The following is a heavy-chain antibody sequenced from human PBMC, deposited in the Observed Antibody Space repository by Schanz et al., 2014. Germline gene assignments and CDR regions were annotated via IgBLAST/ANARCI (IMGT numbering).Heavy chain of an antibody. CDR2: IYSSGIA. CDR3: ARRVVPATMGLYFDL. D-gene: IGHD2-21*01. Sequence: VQVVESGGGLVQPGGSLRLSCAASGFAFSNYAMNWVRQAPGKGLEWIAFIYSSGIANYNPSLESRVTISVDTSKNQSPLRLTSVTAADTATYYCARRVVPATMGLYFDLWGQGTLVTVSS. CDR1: GFAFSNYA. J-gene: IGHJ4*02. V-gene: IGHV4-59*08.